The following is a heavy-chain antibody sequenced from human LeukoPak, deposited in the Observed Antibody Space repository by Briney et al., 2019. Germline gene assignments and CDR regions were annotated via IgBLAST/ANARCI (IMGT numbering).Heavy chain of an antibody. CDR1: GFTFSSYA. CDR2: ISGSGGST. CDR3: AKATQGGSGYYFGLPFDY. J-gene: IGHJ4*02. D-gene: IGHD3-22*01. Sequence: PGGSLRLSCAASGFTFSSYAMSWVRQAPGKGLEWVSAISGSGGSTYYADSVKGRFTIFRDNSKNTLYLQMNSLRAEDTAVYYCAKATQGGSGYYFGLPFDYWGQGTLVTVSS. V-gene: IGHV3-23*01.